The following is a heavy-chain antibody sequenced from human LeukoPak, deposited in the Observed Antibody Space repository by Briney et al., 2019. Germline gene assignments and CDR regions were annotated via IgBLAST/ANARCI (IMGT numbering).Heavy chain of an antibody. CDR1: GDSISSSSSY. Sequence: SETLSLTCSVSGDSISSSSSYWGWIRQPPGKGLEWIGSIYYSGSTYYNPSLKSRVTISVDTSKNPFSLKLSSVTAADTAFYYCARRTTGTDADAFDIWGQGTMVTVSS. D-gene: IGHD1-1*01. V-gene: IGHV4-39*01. CDR2: IYYSGST. J-gene: IGHJ3*02. CDR3: ARRTTGTDADAFDI.